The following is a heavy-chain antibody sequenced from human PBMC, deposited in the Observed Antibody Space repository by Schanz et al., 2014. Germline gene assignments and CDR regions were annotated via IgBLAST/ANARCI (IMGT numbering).Heavy chain of an antibody. Sequence: AQLMESGGGVVQPGTSLILSCSVSGFSLNTYGIHWFRQPAGKGLEWVAVIWNNGVTKYYADSVRGRFTISRENAKNSLYLQMNSLRAGDTAVYYCARVPYGSGSYWDYWGQGTLVTVSS. CDR1: GFSLNTYG. CDR3: ARVPYGSGSYWDY. D-gene: IGHD3-10*01. V-gene: IGHV3-33*01. CDR2: IWNNGVTK. J-gene: IGHJ4*02.